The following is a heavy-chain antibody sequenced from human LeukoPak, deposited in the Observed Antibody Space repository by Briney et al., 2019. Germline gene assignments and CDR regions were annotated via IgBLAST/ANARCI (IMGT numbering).Heavy chain of an antibody. D-gene: IGHD3-22*01. CDR2: IIPIFGTA. CDR1: GGTFSSYA. V-gene: IGHV1-69*13. CDR3: ARATYYYDSSGYFQLDY. Sequence: SVKVSCKASGGTFSSYAISWVRQAPGQGLKWMGGIIPIFGTANYAQKFQGRVTITADESTSTAYMELSSLRSEDTAVYYCARATYYYDSSGYFQLDYWGQGTLVTVSS. J-gene: IGHJ4*02.